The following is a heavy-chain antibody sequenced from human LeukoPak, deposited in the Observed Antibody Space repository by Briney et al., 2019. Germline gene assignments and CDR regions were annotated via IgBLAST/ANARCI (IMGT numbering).Heavy chain of an antibody. D-gene: IGHD2-8*02. Sequence: GGSLRLSCAASGFTFSAFAMIWVRQPPGKGLEWVSSIFSGDGEIHYADSVRGRFTISRDNSKSTLSLQMNSLRAEDTAIYYCATYRQVLLPFESWGRGTLVTVSS. J-gene: IGHJ4*02. CDR1: GFTFSAFA. CDR2: IFSGDGEI. V-gene: IGHV3-23*01. CDR3: ATYRQVLLPFES.